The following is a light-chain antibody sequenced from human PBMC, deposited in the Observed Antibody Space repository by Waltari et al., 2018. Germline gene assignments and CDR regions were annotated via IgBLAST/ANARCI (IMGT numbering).Light chain of an antibody. CDR2: GAS. J-gene: IGKJ4*01. CDR3: QQYVSSPLT. CDR1: QSVSSHF. V-gene: IGKV3-20*01. Sequence: IVLTQSPGTLSLSPGERATLPCRASQSVSSHFLAWYQQKPGQAPRLLIYGASRRATGIPDRFSGSGSGTGFTLTISRLEPEDFAVYYCQQYVSSPLTFGGGTKVEIK.